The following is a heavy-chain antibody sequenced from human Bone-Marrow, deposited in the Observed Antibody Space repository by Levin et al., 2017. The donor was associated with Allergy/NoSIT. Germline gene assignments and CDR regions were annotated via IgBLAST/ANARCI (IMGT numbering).Heavy chain of an antibody. CDR3: ARAAPGEGGYHPFDF. Sequence: GSLRLSCTVSGLSIGGYYWSWVRQPPGKGLEWIGHISYPGSTNYNPSLKSRVTISVDTSKNQFSLKLSSVTAADQADYYCARAAPGEGGYHPFDFWGLGTLVSVSS. J-gene: IGHJ4*02. CDR1: GLSIGGYY. D-gene: IGHD5-12*01. CDR2: ISYPGST. V-gene: IGHV4-59*01.